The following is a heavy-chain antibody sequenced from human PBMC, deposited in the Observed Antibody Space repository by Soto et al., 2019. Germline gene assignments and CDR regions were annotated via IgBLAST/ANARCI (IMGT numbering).Heavy chain of an antibody. Sequence: SETLSLTCAVYGGSFSGYYWGWIRQPPGKGLEWIGEINHSGSTNYNPSLKSRVTISVDTSKNQFSLKLSSVTAADTAVYYCARAPPTMVRGVITLPFDYWGQGTLVTVSS. CDR1: GGSFSGYY. CDR3: ARAPPTMVRGVITLPFDY. V-gene: IGHV4-34*01. J-gene: IGHJ4*02. D-gene: IGHD3-10*01. CDR2: INHSGST.